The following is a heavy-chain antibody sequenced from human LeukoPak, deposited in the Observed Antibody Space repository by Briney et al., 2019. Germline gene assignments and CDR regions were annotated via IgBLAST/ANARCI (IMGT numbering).Heavy chain of an antibody. J-gene: IGHJ4*02. CDR3: ARGYSDSSGYSLHY. V-gene: IGHV3-74*01. CDR2: INSDGRSI. CDR1: GFTFSTYW. D-gene: IGHD3-22*01. Sequence: GGSLRLSCAASGFTFSTYWMHRVRQAPGKGLVWVSRINSDGRSITYADSVKGRFTISRDNAKNTLYLQMNSLRAEDTAVYYCARGYSDSSGYSLHYWGQGTLVTVSS.